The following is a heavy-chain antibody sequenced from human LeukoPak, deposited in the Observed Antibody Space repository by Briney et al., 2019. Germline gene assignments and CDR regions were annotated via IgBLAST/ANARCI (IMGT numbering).Heavy chain of an antibody. V-gene: IGHV4-34*01. CDR2: INHSGST. CDR3: ARNILNPGRYSSSWYRFDY. J-gene: IGHJ4*02. Sequence: GSLRLSCAASGFTFSTYSMNWVRQAPGKGLEWIGEINHSGSTNYNPSLKSRVTISVDTSKNQFSLKLSSVTAADTAVYYCARNILNPGRYSSSWYRFDYWGQGTLVTVSS. CDR1: GFTFSTYS. D-gene: IGHD6-13*01.